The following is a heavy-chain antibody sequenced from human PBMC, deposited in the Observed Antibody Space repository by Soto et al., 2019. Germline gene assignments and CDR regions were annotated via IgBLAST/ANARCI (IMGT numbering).Heavy chain of an antibody. D-gene: IGHD3-22*01. V-gene: IGHV3-53*01. CDR3: ARGAYYYDSSGYYSQSYHYGMDV. J-gene: IGHJ6*02. Sequence: PGGSLRLSCAASGFTVSSNYMSWVRQAPGKGLEWVSVIYSGGSTYYADSVKGRFTISRDNSKNTLYLQMNSLRAEDTAVYYCARGAYYYDSSGYYSQSYHYGMDVWGQGTTVTVSS. CDR2: IYSGGST. CDR1: GFTVSSNY.